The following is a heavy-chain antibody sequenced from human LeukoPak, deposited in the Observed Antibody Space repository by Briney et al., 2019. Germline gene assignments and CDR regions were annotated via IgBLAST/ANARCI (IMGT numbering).Heavy chain of an antibody. CDR1: GGSISSSSYY. Sequence: PSETLSLTCTVSGGSISSSSYYWGWIRQPPGKGLESIGCIYYSGSTYYNPSLTSRVTISVDTSKNQFSLKLSSVTAADTAVYYCARLFVLKENVVVVIPYFDYWGQGTLVTVSS. D-gene: IGHD3-22*01. CDR2: IYYSGST. CDR3: ARLFVLKENVVVVIPYFDY. J-gene: IGHJ4*02. V-gene: IGHV4-39*01.